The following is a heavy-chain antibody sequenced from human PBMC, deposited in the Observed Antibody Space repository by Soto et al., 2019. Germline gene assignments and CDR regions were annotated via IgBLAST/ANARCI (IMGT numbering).Heavy chain of an antibody. J-gene: IGHJ4*02. CDR1: GYNFTTFW. CDR3: ARLGFPGAIYFDS. CDR2: IYPGDSET. V-gene: IGHV5-51*01. Sequence: GESLKISCKGSGYNFTTFWIGWVRQMPGKGLEWMGIIYPGDSETKYSPDFEGQVTISADRSTYTAYLQWRSLRASDTAMYYCARLGFPGAIYFDSWGLGTLVTVSS.